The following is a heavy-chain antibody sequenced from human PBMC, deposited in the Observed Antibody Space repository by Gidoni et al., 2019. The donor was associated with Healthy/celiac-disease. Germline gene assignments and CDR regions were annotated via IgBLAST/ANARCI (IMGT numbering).Heavy chain of an antibody. V-gene: IGHV4-61*02. CDR3: ARGADYIWGGGSDY. CDR2: IYSSGST. D-gene: IGHD3-16*01. CDR1: GGSITSGNYY. J-gene: IGHJ4*02. Sequence: QVQLQESGPGLVKPSQTLSLTCTVSGGSITSGNYYWSWIRQPAGKGLEWIGRIYSSGSTNYNSSLKSRVTMSVDTSKNQFYLKLSSVTAADTAVFYCARGADYIWGGGSDYWGQGALVTVSS.